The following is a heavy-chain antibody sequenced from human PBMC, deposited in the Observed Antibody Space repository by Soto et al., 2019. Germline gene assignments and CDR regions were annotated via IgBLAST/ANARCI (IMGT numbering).Heavy chain of an antibody. CDR1: GYTFNTYG. J-gene: IGHJ5*02. CDR2: ISAYDGKT. Sequence: ASVKVSCKTSGYTFNTYGINWVRQAPGQGLELMGWISAYDGKTTYAEKFQGRVTLTTDTSTSTAYMELRSLRSDDTAIYYCARDHQEFWTSYWFDTWGQGTPVTVSS. CDR3: ARDHQEFWTSYWFDT. D-gene: IGHD3-3*01. V-gene: IGHV1-18*01.